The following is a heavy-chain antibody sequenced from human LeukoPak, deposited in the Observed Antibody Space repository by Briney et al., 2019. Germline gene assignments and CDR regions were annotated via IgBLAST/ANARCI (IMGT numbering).Heavy chain of an antibody. CDR2: IYPGDSDT. V-gene: IGHV5-51*01. CDR3: ARILAVAGTSYYFDY. D-gene: IGHD6-19*01. CDR1: GYSFTSYW. J-gene: IGHJ4*02. Sequence: KTGESLKISCKGSGYSFTSYWIGWVRQMPGKGLEWMGIIYPGDSDTRYSPSFQGQVTISADKSISTAYLQWSSLKASDTAMYYCARILAVAGTSYYFDYWGQGTLVTVSS.